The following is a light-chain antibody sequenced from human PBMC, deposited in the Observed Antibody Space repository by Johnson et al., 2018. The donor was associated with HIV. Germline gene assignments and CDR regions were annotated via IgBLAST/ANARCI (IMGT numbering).Light chain of an antibody. Sequence: QSVLTQPPSVSAAPGQKVTISCSGNNSNIGNNYVSWYQHLPGTAPKLLIYDNNKRPSGIPDRFSGSKSGTSATLGITGLQTGDEADDYCGSWDSSLSAGGVFGTGTKVTVL. CDR3: GSWDSSLSAGGV. J-gene: IGLJ1*01. V-gene: IGLV1-51*01. CDR1: NSNIGNNY. CDR2: DNN.